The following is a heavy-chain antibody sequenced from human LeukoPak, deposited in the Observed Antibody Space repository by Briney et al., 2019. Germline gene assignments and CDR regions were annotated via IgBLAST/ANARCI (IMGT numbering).Heavy chain of an antibody. CDR3: ARGRYGGNEEAFDI. J-gene: IGHJ3*02. CDR1: GFTFSSYA. V-gene: IGHV3-30*14. D-gene: IGHD4-23*01. CDR2: ISYDGSNK. Sequence: GGSLRLSCAASGFTFSSYAMHWVRQAPGKGLEWVAVISYDGSNKYYADSVKGRFTISRDNSKNTLYLQMNSLRAEDTAVYYCARGRYGGNEEAFDIWGQGTMVTVSS.